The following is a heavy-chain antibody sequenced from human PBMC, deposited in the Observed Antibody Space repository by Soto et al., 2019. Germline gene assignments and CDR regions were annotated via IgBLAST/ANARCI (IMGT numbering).Heavy chain of an antibody. V-gene: IGHV1-69*01. CDR2: IIPIFGTA. CDR1: GGTFSSYT. Sequence: QVQLVQSGAEVKKPGSSVKVSCKASGGTFSSYTISWVRQAPGQGLEWMGGIIPIFGTANYAQKFQGRVTITADESTSTAYMELSSLRSEDTAVYYCARVLEFVRGLSNWFDPWGQGTLVTVSS. D-gene: IGHD3-3*01. CDR3: ARVLEFVRGLSNWFDP. J-gene: IGHJ5*02.